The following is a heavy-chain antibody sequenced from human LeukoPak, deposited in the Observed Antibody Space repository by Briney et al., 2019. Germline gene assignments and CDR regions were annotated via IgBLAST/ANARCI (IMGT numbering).Heavy chain of an antibody. CDR2: IDHRGDT. D-gene: IGHD5-24*01. Sequence: SETLSLTCAVYGGSFSRYYRSWIRQSPGKGLEWIAEIDHRGDTNYNPSVKSRVTISVDTSKNQFSLRVRSLSAAETAVYYCARGATISETGYFDFWGQGTLVTVSS. V-gene: IGHV4-34*01. CDR1: GGSFSRYY. CDR3: ARGATISETGYFDF. J-gene: IGHJ4*03.